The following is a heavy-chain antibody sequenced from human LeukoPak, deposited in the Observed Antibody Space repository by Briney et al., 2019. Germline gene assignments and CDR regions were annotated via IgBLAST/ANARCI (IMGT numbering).Heavy chain of an antibody. CDR1: GGSISSYY. V-gene: IGHV4-34*01. D-gene: IGHD3-16*01. J-gene: IGHJ4*02. CDR2: INHSGST. CDR3: ARTKFGGIDYFDY. Sequence: PSETLSLTCTVSGGSISSYYWSWIRQPPGKGLEWIGEINHSGSTNYNPSLKSRVTISVDTSKNQFSLRLSSVTAADTAVYYCARTKFGGIDYFDYWGQGTLVTVSS.